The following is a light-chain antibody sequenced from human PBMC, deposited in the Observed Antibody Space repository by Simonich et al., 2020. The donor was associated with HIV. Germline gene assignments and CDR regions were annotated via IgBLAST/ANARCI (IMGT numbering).Light chain of an antibody. Sequence: DVVMTQSPLSLPVTLGQPASISCRSSQSLVQSDGNTYLNWFQQRPGQSPRRLIYKVSNRDSGVPDRFSGSGSGTDFTLKISRVEAEDVGVYYGMQGTHSFTFGPGTKVDIK. CDR3: MQGTHSFT. V-gene: IGKV2-30*02. J-gene: IGKJ3*01. CDR2: KVS. CDR1: QSLVQSDGNTY.